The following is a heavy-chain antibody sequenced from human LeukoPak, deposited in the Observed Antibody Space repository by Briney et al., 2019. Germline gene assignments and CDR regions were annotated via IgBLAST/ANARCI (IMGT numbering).Heavy chain of an antibody. CDR3: ARERRPLGYCSSTSCSGFDP. Sequence: ASVKVSGKASGYTFTSYAMHWVRQAPGQRLEWMGWINPNNGGANYAQKFQGRVTMTRDTSISTAYMELSRLRSDDTAVYYCARERRPLGYCSSTSCSGFDPWGQGTLVTVSS. V-gene: IGHV1-2*02. CDR1: GYTFTSYA. D-gene: IGHD2-2*01. CDR2: INPNNGGA. J-gene: IGHJ5*02.